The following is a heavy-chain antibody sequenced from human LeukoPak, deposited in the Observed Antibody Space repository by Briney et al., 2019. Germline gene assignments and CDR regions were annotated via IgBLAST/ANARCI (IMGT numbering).Heavy chain of an antibody. CDR1: GGSISSSSYY. J-gene: IGHJ6*03. V-gene: IGHV4-39*07. CDR2: IYYSGST. Sequence: PSETLSLTCTVSGGSISSSSYYWGWIRQPPGKGLEWIGSIYYSGSTYYNPSLKSRVTISVDTSKNQFSLKLSSVTAADTAVYYCARVGAVGTSSTSSTTDTYYYYMDVWGKGTTVTVSS. D-gene: IGHD2-2*01. CDR3: ARVGAVGTSSTSSTTDTYYYYMDV.